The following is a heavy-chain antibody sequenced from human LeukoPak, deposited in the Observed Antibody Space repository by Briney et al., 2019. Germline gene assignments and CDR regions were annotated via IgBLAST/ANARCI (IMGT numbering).Heavy chain of an antibody. CDR3: ARPTVTSYNWFDP. CDR1: GGSISSSSYS. D-gene: IGHD4-17*01. J-gene: IGHJ5*02. Sequence: SETLSLTCTVSGGSISSSSYSWGWIRQPPGKGLAWIGSIHYTGSTSYNPSLKSRVTISVHTSKNQFSLQLSSVTAADTAVYYCARPTVTSYNWFDPWGQGTLVTVSS. V-gene: IGHV4-39*01. CDR2: IHYTGST.